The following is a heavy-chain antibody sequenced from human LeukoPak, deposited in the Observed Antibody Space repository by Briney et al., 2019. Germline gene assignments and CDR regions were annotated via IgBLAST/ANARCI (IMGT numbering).Heavy chain of an antibody. D-gene: IGHD3-22*01. V-gene: IGHV3-74*01. Sequence: GGSLRLSCAASGFTFTSYWMHWVRHVPGKGMVWVSVISADGSDTRYEDSVRGRFTISRDNAKKNLYLQMHSLAVEDTAAYYGVRELKDRGFWGRGPRVTSP. J-gene: IGHJ4*02. CDR3: VRELKDRGF. CDR2: ISADGSDT. CDR1: GFTFTSYW.